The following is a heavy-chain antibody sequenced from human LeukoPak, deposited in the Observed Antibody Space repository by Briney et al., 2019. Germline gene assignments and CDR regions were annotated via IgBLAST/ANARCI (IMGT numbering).Heavy chain of an antibody. D-gene: IGHD3-10*01. CDR2: ISGSGGST. CDR3: ARSKVRGVFDY. V-gene: IGHV3-23*01. Sequence: GGSLRLSCAASGFIFSSYAMSWVRQAPGKGLEWVSAISGSGGSTNYADSVKGRFTMSRDNAKNTLYLQMNSLRAEDTAVYYCARSKVRGVFDYWGQGTLVTVSS. CDR1: GFIFSSYA. J-gene: IGHJ4*02.